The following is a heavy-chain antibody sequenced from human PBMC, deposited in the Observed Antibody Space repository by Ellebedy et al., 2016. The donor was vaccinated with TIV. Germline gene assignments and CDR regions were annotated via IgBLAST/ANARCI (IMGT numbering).Heavy chain of an antibody. Sequence: PGGSLRLSCAASEFTFSSFSISWVRQAPGKGLEWVSSVSGRGGSTYYAASVKGRFTISRDNSKNTRYLQMNSLRAEDTDIYYCARGPEGGRFDPWGQGTLVTVSS. D-gene: IGHD3-16*01. V-gene: IGHV3-23*01. CDR2: VSGRGGST. CDR1: EFTFSSFS. CDR3: ARGPEGGRFDP. J-gene: IGHJ5*02.